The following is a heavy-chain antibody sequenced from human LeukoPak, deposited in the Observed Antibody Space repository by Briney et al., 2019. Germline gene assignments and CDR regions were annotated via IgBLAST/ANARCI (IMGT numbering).Heavy chain of an antibody. CDR2: ISGSGGNT. V-gene: IGHV3-23*01. D-gene: IGHD3-9*01. Sequence: GGSVRLSCAASGFTFSTYAMTWVRQAPGKGLEWVSSISGSGGNTYYADSVKGRFTISRDNSKNTLYLQMNSLRAEDTAAYYCAKPEVRYFDWLLYFDQWGQGTLVTVSS. CDR1: GFTFSTYA. J-gene: IGHJ4*02. CDR3: AKPEVRYFDWLLYFDQ.